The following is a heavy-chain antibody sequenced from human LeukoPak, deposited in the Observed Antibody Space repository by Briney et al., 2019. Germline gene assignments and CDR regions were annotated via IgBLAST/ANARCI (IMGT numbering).Heavy chain of an antibody. Sequence: GESLRISCKGSGYTFTSYWIAWVRQMPGKGLECMGIIYPGDSDTRYSPSFQGQVTISADKSINTAYLQWNSLKASDTAMYYCARQSRGSLWSVDPWGQGTLVTVSS. D-gene: IGHD3-10*01. V-gene: IGHV5-51*01. J-gene: IGHJ5*02. CDR3: ARQSRGSLWSVDP. CDR1: GYTFTSYW. CDR2: IYPGDSDT.